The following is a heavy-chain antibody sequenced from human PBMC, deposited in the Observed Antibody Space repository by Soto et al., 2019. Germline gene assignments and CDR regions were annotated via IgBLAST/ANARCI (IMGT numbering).Heavy chain of an antibody. CDR2: IYSGGST. CDR3: ARVEKGRNRYNWKYRASNWFDP. V-gene: IGHV3-66*01. D-gene: IGHD1-20*01. J-gene: IGHJ5*02. CDR1: GFTVSSNY. Sequence: EVQLVESGGGLVQPGGSLRLSCAASGFTVSSNYMSWVRQAPGKGLEWVSVIYSGGSTYYADSVKGRFTISRDNSKNTLYLQMNSLRAEDTAVYYCARVEKGRNRYNWKYRASNWFDPWGQGTLVTVSS.